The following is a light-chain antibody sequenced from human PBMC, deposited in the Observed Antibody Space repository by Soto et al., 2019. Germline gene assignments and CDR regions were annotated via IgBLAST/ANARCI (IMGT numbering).Light chain of an antibody. J-gene: IGKJ1*01. Sequence: DIQMTQSPSSLSASVGDRVSVTCRESQSISTFLNWYQQRPGEAPKLLIYAASSLQSGVPSTFSGSGCETDFTLTIGSLQTEDFATYYCQQSYTTPRTFGQGTKLEVK. CDR1: QSISTF. V-gene: IGKV1-39*01. CDR2: AAS. CDR3: QQSYTTPRT.